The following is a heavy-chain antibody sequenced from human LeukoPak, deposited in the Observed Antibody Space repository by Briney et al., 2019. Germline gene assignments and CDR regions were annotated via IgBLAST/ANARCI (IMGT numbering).Heavy chain of an antibody. CDR3: ARPGVGSGRYGAFDI. Sequence: SQTLSLTCTVSGGSISRYYWSWIRQPPGKGLEWIGYIYYSGSTNYNPSLKSRVTISVDTSKNQFSLKLSSVTAADTAVYYCARPGVGSGRYGAFDIWGQGTMVTVSS. D-gene: IGHD5-18*01. J-gene: IGHJ3*02. V-gene: IGHV4-59*08. CDR2: IYYSGST. CDR1: GGSISRYY.